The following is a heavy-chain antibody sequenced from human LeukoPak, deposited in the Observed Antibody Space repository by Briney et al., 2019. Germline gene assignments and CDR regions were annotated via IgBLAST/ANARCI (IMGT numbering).Heavy chain of an antibody. Sequence: ASVTVSCKAFRYTFTDYYIHWVRQAPGEGLEWMGIINPSGGSTSYAQKFQGRVTMTRDTSTSTVYMELSSLRSEDTAVYYCAREDYYGSGSYYKPWGQGTLVTVSS. CDR3: AREDYYGSGSYYKP. D-gene: IGHD3-10*01. CDR2: INPSGGST. V-gene: IGHV1-46*01. J-gene: IGHJ4*02. CDR1: RYTFTDYY.